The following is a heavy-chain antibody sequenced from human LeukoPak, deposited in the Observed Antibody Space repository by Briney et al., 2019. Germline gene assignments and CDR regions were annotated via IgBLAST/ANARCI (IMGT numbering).Heavy chain of an antibody. CDR1: GGSISSYY. D-gene: IGHD6-13*01. Sequence: SETLSLTCTVSGGSISSYYWSWIRRPAGKGLEWIGRIYTSGSTNYNPSLKSRVTMSVDTSKNQFSLKLSSVTAADTAVYYCARDNPEVYSSSWYYYYMDVWGKGTTVTISS. V-gene: IGHV4-4*07. CDR3: ARDNPEVYSSSWYYYYMDV. CDR2: IYTSGST. J-gene: IGHJ6*03.